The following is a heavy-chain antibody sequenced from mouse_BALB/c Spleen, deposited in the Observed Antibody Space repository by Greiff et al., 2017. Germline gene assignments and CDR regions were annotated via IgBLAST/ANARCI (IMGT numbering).Heavy chain of an antibody. Sequence: QVQLKESGPGLVAPSQSLSITCTVSGFSLTGYGVNWVRQPPGKGLEWLGMIWGDGSTDYNSALKSRLSISKDNSKSQVFLKMNSLQTDDTARYYCARNHYYGSDLEYFDVWGAGTTVTVSS. V-gene: IGHV2-6-7*01. CDR3: ARNHYYGSDLEYFDV. D-gene: IGHD1-1*01. J-gene: IGHJ1*01. CDR2: IWGDGST. CDR1: GFSLTGYG.